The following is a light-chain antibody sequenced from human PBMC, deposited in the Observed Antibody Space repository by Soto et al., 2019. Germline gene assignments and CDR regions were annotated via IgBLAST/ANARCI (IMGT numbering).Light chain of an antibody. CDR2: GAS. Sequence: EIVMTQSPATLSVSPVERATLSCRASQSVSSNLAWYQQKPGQAPRLLIYGASTRATGIPARFSGSGSGTDFTLTIGGLEPEDFAVYYCQQYALSPWTFGQGTKVDIK. CDR3: QQYALSPWT. CDR1: QSVSSN. V-gene: IGKV3-15*01. J-gene: IGKJ1*01.